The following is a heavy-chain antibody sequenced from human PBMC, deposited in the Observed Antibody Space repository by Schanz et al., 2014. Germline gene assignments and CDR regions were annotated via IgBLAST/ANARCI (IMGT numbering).Heavy chain of an antibody. CDR2: VFPNGIT. D-gene: IGHD1-1*01. CDR3: ARDTTWRLDL. CDR1: GGSIRSGTYY. Sequence: QVQLQESGPGLVKPSQTLSLTCTVSGGSIRSGTYYWSWIRQPAGKALEWVGRVFPNGITNYNPSLKSRCPISLDSPKTQFSLTLPSLAAADTAVYYCARDTTWRLDLWGRGTLVTVSS. J-gene: IGHJ2*01. V-gene: IGHV4-61*02.